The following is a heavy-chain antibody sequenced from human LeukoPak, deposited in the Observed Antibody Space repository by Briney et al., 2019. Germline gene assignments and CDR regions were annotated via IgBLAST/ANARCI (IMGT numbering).Heavy chain of an antibody. J-gene: IGHJ6*04. CDR3: ASSVAAGHYYYYGMDV. Sequence: GGSLRLSCVVSGFTFSSYAMHWVRQAPGKGLEWVAVISYDGSNRYHADSVKGRLTISRDNSKNTLYLQMNSLRAEDTAVYYCASSVAAGHYYYYGMDVWGKGTTVTVSS. V-gene: IGHV3-30*04. CDR2: ISYDGSNR. D-gene: IGHD6-13*01. CDR1: GFTFSSYA.